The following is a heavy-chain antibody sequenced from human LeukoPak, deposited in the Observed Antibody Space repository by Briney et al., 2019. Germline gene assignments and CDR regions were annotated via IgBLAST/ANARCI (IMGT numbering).Heavy chain of an antibody. V-gene: IGHV3-30*04. CDR2: ISYDGSHQ. CDR3: AREMGSRYIGFDFKVVAY. Sequence: GGSLRLSCAASGFTFSNYAMHWVRQAPGKGLEWVAAISYDGSHQYYADSVKGRLTISRDNPTNTLYLQMNSLRAEDTAVYYCAREMGSRYIGFDFKVVAYWGQGTLVTVSS. J-gene: IGHJ4*02. D-gene: IGHD5-12*01. CDR1: GFTFSNYA.